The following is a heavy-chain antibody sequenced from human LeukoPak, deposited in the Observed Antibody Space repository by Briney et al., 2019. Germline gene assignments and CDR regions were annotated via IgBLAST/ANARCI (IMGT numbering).Heavy chain of an antibody. J-gene: IGHJ4*02. CDR3: ARLLGPNRALDY. V-gene: IGHV5-51*01. CDR1: GYSFTSYW. Sequence: LGESLKISCKGSGYSFTSYWIGWVRRMPGKGLDWMGIIYPGDSDDTTYSPSFQGQVTFSADDSISTAYLQWSSPQASDTAIYYCARLLGPNRALDYWGQGTLVTVSS. CDR2: IYPGDSDDT.